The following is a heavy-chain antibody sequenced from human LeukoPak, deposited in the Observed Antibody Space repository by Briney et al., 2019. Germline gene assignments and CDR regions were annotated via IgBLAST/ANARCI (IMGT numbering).Heavy chain of an antibody. CDR2: IYPGDSDT. CDR3: ARQGYDILTGPTPVDY. Sequence: GESLKISCKGSGYSFTSYWIGWVRQMPGKGLEWMGIIYPGDSDTRYSPSFQGQVTISADKSISTAYLQWSSLKASDTAMYYCARQGYDILTGPTPVDYWGQGTFVTVSS. V-gene: IGHV5-51*01. J-gene: IGHJ4*02. CDR1: GYSFTSYW. D-gene: IGHD3-9*01.